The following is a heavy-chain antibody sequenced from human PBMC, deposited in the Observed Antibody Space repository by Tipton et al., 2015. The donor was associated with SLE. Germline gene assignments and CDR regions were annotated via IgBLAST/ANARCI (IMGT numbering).Heavy chain of an antibody. V-gene: IGHV4-34*01. CDR1: CGSFSGYY. CDR3: ATARNIFDTFDI. D-gene: IGHD2/OR15-2a*01. J-gene: IGHJ3*02. Sequence: TLSLTCAVYCGSFSGYYWSWIRQPPGKGLEGIGEINHSGTTNYNSSLKSRVTISEDTSKNLFSLHLSSVTAADTAVYYCATARNIFDTFDIWAQGTMVTVSS. CDR2: INHSGTT.